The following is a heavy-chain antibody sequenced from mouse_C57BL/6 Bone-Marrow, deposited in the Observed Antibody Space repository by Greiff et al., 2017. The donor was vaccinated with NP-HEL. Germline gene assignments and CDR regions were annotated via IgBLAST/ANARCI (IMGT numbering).Heavy chain of an antibody. Sequence: QVQLKQPGAELVKPGASVKLSCKASGYTFTSYWMQWVKQRPGQGLEWIGEIDPSDSYTNYNQKFKGKATLTVDTSSSTAYMQLSSLTSEDSAVYYCARYYYGSPYYFDYWGQGTTLTVSS. CDR3: ARYYYGSPYYFDY. V-gene: IGHV1-50*01. D-gene: IGHD1-1*01. CDR2: IDPSDSYT. J-gene: IGHJ2*01. CDR1: GYTFTSYW.